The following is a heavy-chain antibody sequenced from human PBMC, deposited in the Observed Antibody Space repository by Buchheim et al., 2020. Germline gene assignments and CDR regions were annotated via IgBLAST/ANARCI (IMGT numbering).Heavy chain of an antibody. D-gene: IGHD3-3*01. J-gene: IGHJ4*02. CDR3: ARSGHDFWSGYVDY. CDR2: ISYDGSNK. Sequence: QVQLVESGGGVVQPGRSLRLSCAASGFTFSSYAMHWVRQAPGKGLEWVAVISYDGSNKYYADSVKGRFTISRDNSKNTLHLQMNSLRAEDTAVYYCARSGHDFWSGYVDYWGQGTL. V-gene: IGHV3-30*04. CDR1: GFTFSSYA.